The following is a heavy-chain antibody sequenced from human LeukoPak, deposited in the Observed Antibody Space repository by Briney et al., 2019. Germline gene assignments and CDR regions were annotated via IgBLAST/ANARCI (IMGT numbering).Heavy chain of an antibody. CDR2: INHSGST. Sequence: PSETLSLTCAVYGGSFSGYYWSWIRQPPGKGLEWIGEINHSGSTNSNPSLKRRVTISVDTSKNQFSLKLSSVTAADAAVYYCARHLRNVFDIWGQGTVVTVSS. V-gene: IGHV4-34*01. J-gene: IGHJ3*02. CDR3: ARHLRNVFDI. CDR1: GGSFSGYY.